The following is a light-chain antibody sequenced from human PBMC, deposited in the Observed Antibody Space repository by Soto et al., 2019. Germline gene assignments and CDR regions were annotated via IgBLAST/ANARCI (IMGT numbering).Light chain of an antibody. CDR2: DAS. CDR3: QQYNSPWT. Sequence: DIQMTQSPTTLSGSVGDKLTISCRASQTISSWLAWYTQKPGKAPKSLIYDASSLEIGVQSRFSGSGSGTEFTLTISSLKPDDFATDDCQQYNSPWTFGQGTKVDI. CDR1: QTISSW. V-gene: IGKV1-5*01. J-gene: IGKJ1*01.